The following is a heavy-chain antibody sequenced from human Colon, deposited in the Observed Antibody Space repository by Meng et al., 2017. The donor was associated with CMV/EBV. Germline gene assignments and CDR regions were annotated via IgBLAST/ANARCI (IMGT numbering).Heavy chain of an antibody. Sequence: GESLKISCAASGFNFSDYYMSWIRQAPGKGLDWISYITNSGITTYYADSVRDRFTISRDNAKNSLYLQMNSLRADDTAVYYCARVEGSVTSPLDYWGQGTLVTVSS. CDR1: GFNFSDYY. V-gene: IGHV3-11*01. D-gene: IGHD4-17*01. J-gene: IGHJ4*02. CDR2: ITNSGITT. CDR3: ARVEGSVTSPLDY.